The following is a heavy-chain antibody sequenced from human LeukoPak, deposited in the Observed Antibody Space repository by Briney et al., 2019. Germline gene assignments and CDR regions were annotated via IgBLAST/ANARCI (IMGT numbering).Heavy chain of an antibody. CDR3: AKDRKYCGGDCYLPDDAFDI. CDR2: ISGSGGST. D-gene: IGHD2-21*02. V-gene: IGHV3-23*01. Sequence: PGGSLRLSCAASGFTFSSYAMSCVRQAPGKGLEWVSAISGSGGSTYYADSVKGRFTISRDNSKNTLYLQMNSLRAEDTAVYYCAKDRKYCGGDCYLPDDAFDIWGQGTMVTVSS. CDR1: GFTFSSYA. J-gene: IGHJ3*02.